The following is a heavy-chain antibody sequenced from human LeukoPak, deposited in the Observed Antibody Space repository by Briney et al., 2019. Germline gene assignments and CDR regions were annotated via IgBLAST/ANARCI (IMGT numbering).Heavy chain of an antibody. D-gene: IGHD5-18*01. Sequence: PSETLSLTCTVSGGSISSYYWSWIRLPPGKGREWIGYIYYTGATYYNPSLKSRVTISLDTSKNQFSLKLSSVTAADAAVYYCARAGYSYGTGYYFDYWGQGALVTVSS. V-gene: IGHV4-59*01. CDR3: ARAGYSYGTGYYFDY. J-gene: IGHJ4*02. CDR1: GGSISSYY. CDR2: IYYTGAT.